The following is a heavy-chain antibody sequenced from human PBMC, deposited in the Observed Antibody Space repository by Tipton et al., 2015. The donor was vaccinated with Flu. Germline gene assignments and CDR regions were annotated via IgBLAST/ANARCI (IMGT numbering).Heavy chain of an antibody. CDR3: ARAVAGSGSL. D-gene: IGHD5-12*01. CDR1: GFTFSTYW. J-gene: IGHJ3*01. V-gene: IGHV3-7*01. CDR2: IKQDGSEK. Sequence: SLRLSCAASGFTFSTYWMHWVRQAPGKGLEWVANIKQDGSEKYCVDSVKGRFTISRDNAKNSLFLQMNSLRAEDTAVYYCARAVAGSGSLWGQGTMVTVSS.